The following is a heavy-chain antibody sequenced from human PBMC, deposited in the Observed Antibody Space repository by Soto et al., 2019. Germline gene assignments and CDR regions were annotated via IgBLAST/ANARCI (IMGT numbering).Heavy chain of an antibody. Sequence: QVPLVQSGAEVKKPGSSVKVSCKASGGTFSSYAISWVRQAPGQGLEWMGGIIPIFGTANYAQKFQGRVTITADKSTSTAYMELSSLRSEDTAVYYCARGRYCSSTSCYYYGMDVWGQGTTVTVSS. J-gene: IGHJ6*02. D-gene: IGHD2-2*01. CDR1: GGTFSSYA. V-gene: IGHV1-69*06. CDR3: ARGRYCSSTSCYYYGMDV. CDR2: IIPIFGTA.